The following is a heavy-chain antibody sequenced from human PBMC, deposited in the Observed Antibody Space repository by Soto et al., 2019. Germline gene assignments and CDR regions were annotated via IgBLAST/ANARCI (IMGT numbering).Heavy chain of an antibody. V-gene: IGHV1-69*13. CDR2: IIPIFGTA. CDR1: GYTFTSYC. Sequence: ASVKVSCKASGYTFTSYCISWVRQAPGQGLEWMGGIIPIFGTANYAQKFQGRVTITADESTSTAYMELSSLRSEDTAVYYCARGPFINWNYYYGMDVWGQGTTVTVSS. D-gene: IGHD1-20*01. J-gene: IGHJ6*02. CDR3: ARGPFINWNYYYGMDV.